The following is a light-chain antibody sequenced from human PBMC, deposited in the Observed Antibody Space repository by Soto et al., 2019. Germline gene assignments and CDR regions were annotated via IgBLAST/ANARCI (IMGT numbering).Light chain of an antibody. CDR1: SSNIGAGYD. CDR3: AAWEDSLIGLGVV. CDR2: GNS. J-gene: IGLJ2*01. Sequence: QSVLTQPPSVSGAPGQRVTISCTGSSSNIGAGYDVHWYQQLPGTAPKLLIYGNSNRPSGVPDRFSGSKSGTSASLAITGLQAEDEADYYCAAWEDSLIGLGVVFGGGTKLTVL. V-gene: IGLV1-40*01.